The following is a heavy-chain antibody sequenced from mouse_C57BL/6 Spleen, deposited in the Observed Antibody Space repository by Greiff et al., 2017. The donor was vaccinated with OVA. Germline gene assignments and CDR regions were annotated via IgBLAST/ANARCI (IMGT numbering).Heavy chain of an antibody. V-gene: IGHV1-55*01. J-gene: IGHJ4*01. CDR1: GYTFTSYW. Sequence: QVHVKQPGAELVKPGASVKMSCKASGYTFTSYWITWVKQRPGQGLEWIGDIYPGSGSTNYNEKFKSKATLTVDTSSSTAYMQLSSLTSEDSAVYYCARSIITTAYYAMDYWGQGTSVTVSS. D-gene: IGHD1-1*01. CDR3: ARSIITTAYYAMDY. CDR2: IYPGSGST.